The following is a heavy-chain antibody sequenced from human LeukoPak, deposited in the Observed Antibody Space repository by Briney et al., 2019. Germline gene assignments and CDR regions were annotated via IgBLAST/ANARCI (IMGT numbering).Heavy chain of an antibody. J-gene: IGHJ4*02. CDR2: ISGDGGST. CDR3: AKSKNYYDSSGCFDC. V-gene: IGHV3-43*02. Sequence: PGGSLRLSCAASGFTFDDYAMHWVRQAPGKGLEWVSLISGDGGSTYYADSVKGRFTISRDNSKNSLYLQMNSLRTEDTALYYCAKSKNYYDSSGCFDCWGQGTLVTVSS. D-gene: IGHD3-22*01. CDR1: GFTFDDYA.